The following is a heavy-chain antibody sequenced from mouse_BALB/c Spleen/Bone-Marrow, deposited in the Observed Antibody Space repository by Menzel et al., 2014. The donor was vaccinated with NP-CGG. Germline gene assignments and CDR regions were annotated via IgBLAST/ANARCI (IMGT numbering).Heavy chain of an antibody. CDR3: ARSGNFFDF. CDR2: ISSSGLT. CDR1: GYSITSAYA. J-gene: IGHJ2*01. D-gene: IGHD1-3*01. Sequence: EVKLQESGPGSVKPSQSLSLTCTVTGYSITSAYAWNWIRQFPGNNLEWMGYISSSGLTSYNPSLKGRISIARDTSKSQFFLQLNSVTTEDTATYYCARSGNFFDFWSQGTTLTISS. V-gene: IGHV3-2*02.